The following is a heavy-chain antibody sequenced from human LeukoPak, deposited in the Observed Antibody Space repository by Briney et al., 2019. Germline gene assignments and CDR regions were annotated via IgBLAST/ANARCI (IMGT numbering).Heavy chain of an antibody. D-gene: IGHD3-10*01. J-gene: IGHJ6*02. V-gene: IGHV3-48*02. CDR1: GFTFRSYS. CDR3: ARVGRGVYGMDV. Sequence: GGSLRLSCAASGFTFRSYSMHWVRQAPGKGLEWVSYIINSGGTVYYTDSVQGRFTISRDNARNSLFLQMNSLRDEDTAVYYCARVGRGVYGMDVWGQGTTVTVSS. CDR2: IINSGGTV.